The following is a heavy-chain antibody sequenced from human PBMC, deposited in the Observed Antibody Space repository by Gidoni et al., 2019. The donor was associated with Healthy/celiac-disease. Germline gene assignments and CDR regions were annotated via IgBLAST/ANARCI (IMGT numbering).Heavy chain of an antibody. Sequence: APGKGLEWVSAISGRGGSTYYADSVKGRFTISRDNSKNTLYLQMNSLRAEDTAVYYCAKGYSSGWKGEYFQHWGQGTLVTVSS. CDR2: ISGRGGST. CDR3: AKGYSSGWKGEYFQH. V-gene: IGHV3-23*01. J-gene: IGHJ1*01. D-gene: IGHD6-19*01.